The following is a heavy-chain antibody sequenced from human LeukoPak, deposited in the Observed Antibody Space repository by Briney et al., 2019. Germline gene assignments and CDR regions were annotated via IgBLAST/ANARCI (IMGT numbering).Heavy chain of an antibody. CDR1: GFTFGDYA. Sequence: GGSLRLSCTASGFTFGDYAMSWFRQAPGKGLEWVGFIRTKAYGGTTEYAASVKGRFTISRDDTKSIAYLQMNSLRTADTAVYYCSRDRHSVTWSETFDYWGQGTQVTVSS. J-gene: IGHJ4*02. D-gene: IGHD6-13*01. CDR2: IRTKAYGGTT. V-gene: IGHV3-49*03. CDR3: SRDRHSVTWSETFDY.